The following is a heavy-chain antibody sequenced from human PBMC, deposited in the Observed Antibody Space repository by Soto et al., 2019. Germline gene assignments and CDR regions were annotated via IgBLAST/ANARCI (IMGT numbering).Heavy chain of an antibody. CDR3: AKAGYYNDRSGYYYFDY. J-gene: IGHJ4*02. CDR1: GFTFSNYA. Sequence: GGSLRLSCAASGFTFSNYAMSWVRQAPGKGLEWVSSISTSGGNTYYADSVKGRFTISRDNSKNTLYLQMNSLRAEDTAVYHCAKAGYYNDRSGYYYFDYWGQGTLVTVSS. V-gene: IGHV3-23*01. D-gene: IGHD3-22*01. CDR2: ISTSGGNT.